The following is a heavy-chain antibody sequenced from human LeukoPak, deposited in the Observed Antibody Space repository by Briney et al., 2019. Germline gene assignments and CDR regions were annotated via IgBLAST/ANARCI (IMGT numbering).Heavy chain of an antibody. V-gene: IGHV4-4*02. CDR2: IYHSGST. J-gene: IGHJ6*03. Sequence: SETLSLTCAVSGGSISSSNWWSWVRQPPGKGLEWIGEIYHSGSTNYNPSLKSRVTISVDKSKNQFSLKLSSVTAADTAVYYCARGKRQKLYYYYYMDVWGKGTTVTVSS. CDR1: GGSISSSNW. CDR3: ARGKRQKLYYYYYMDV.